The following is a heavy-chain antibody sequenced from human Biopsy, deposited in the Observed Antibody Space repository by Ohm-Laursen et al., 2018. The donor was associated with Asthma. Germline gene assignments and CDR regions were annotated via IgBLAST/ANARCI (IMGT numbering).Heavy chain of an antibody. V-gene: IGHV1-3*01. Sequence: SSVKVSCKASGYTFISYAIHWVRQAPGQRLEWMGWINAGNGNTKYSQKFQGRVTITRDTSASTAYMLLSSLRSEDTAVYYCARTYYDFLIRQVNDAFAIWGQGTMVTVSS. CDR2: INAGNGNT. CDR1: GYTFISYA. CDR3: ARTYYDFLIRQVNDAFAI. J-gene: IGHJ3*02. D-gene: IGHD3-9*01.